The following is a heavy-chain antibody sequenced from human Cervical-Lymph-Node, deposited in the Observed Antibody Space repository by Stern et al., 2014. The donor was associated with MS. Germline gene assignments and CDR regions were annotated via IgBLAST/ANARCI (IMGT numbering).Heavy chain of an antibody. V-gene: IGHV3-11*06. Sequence: QMQLVQSGGGLVKPGGSLRLSCAASGFTFSDYYMSWIRQAPGKGLEWVSYISSSSSYTNYADSVKGRFTISRDNAKNSLYLQMNSLRAEDTAVYYCARDHGEWFGTYRGFDYWGQGTLVTVSS. CDR2: ISSSSSYT. CDR1: GFTFSDYY. D-gene: IGHD3-10*01. J-gene: IGHJ4*02. CDR3: ARDHGEWFGTYRGFDY.